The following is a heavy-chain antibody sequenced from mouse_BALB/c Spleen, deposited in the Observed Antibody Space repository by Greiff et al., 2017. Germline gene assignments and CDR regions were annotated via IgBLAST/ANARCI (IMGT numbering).Heavy chain of an antibody. CDR2: ISSGGSYT. J-gene: IGHJ4*01. V-gene: IGHV5-9-3*01. CDR1: GFTFSSYA. CDR3: ARRGGNSYAMDY. D-gene: IGHD2-1*01. Sequence: EVQLVESGGGLVKPGGSLKLSCAASGFTFSSYAMSWVRQTPEKRLEWVATISSGGSYTYYPDSVKGRFTISRDNAKNTLYLQMSSLRSEDTAMYYCARRGGNSYAMDYWGQGTSVTVSS.